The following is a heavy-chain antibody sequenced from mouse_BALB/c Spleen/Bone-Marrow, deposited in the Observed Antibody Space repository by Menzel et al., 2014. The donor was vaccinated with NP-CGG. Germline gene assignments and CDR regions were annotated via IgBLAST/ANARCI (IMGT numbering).Heavy chain of an antibody. Sequence: EVQVVESGGGLVKPGGSLKPSCAASGFTFSYYAMSWVRQSPEKSLEWVAEISSGGSYTYYPDTVTGRFTISRDNAENTLYLEMSSPRSEDTAMYYCARDSSGYFDYWGQGTTLTVSS. CDR3: ARDSSGYFDY. CDR1: GFTFSYYA. V-gene: IGHV5-9-4*01. D-gene: IGHD3-1*01. J-gene: IGHJ2*01. CDR2: ISSGGSYT.